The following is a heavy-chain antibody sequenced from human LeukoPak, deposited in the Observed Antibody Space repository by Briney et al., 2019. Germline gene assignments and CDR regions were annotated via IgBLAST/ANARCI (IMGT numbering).Heavy chain of an antibody. J-gene: IGHJ6*02. CDR1: GGSISSSSYY. Sequence: PSETLSLTCTVSGGSISSSSYYWGWIRQPPGKGLEWIGSIYYSGSTYYNPSLKSRVTISVDTSKNQFSLKLSSVTAADTAVYYCARGRSPIVVVPAATGHYYYGMDVWGQGTTVTVSS. D-gene: IGHD2-2*01. V-gene: IGHV4-39*01. CDR2: IYYSGST. CDR3: ARGRSPIVVVPAATGHYYYGMDV.